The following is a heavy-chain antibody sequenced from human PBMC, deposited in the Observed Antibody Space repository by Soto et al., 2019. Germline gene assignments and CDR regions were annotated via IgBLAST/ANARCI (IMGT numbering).Heavy chain of an antibody. J-gene: IGHJ1*01. CDR2: ISYSGSP. Sequence: PSETLSLTCTVSGVSVSRDYQWIWIRQPPRKGLEWIGHISYSGSPYYHPSLRSRLSISVDTSKNKFSLKVKSVTAADTAVYYGARAWAFWGQGTLVTVS. V-gene: IGHV4-30-4*01. CDR1: GVSVSRDYQ. CDR3: ARAWAF.